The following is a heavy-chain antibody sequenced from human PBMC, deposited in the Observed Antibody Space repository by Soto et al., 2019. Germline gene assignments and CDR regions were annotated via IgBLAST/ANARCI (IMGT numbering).Heavy chain of an antibody. CDR3: AKDRKDCRRCRLPQYFFFGMDV. CDR1: GFNFNNYG. D-gene: IGHD2-15*01. J-gene: IGHJ6*01. Sequence: PGGSLRLSCAASGFNFNNYGMHWVRQAPCKGPEWVAVISYDGNNEYYADSVEGRFSISRDNSQNTLYLQMNSLTPKDTAVYYCAKDRKDCRRCRLPQYFFFGMDVWGQGTTVTVSS. CDR2: ISYDGNNE. V-gene: IGHV3-30*18.